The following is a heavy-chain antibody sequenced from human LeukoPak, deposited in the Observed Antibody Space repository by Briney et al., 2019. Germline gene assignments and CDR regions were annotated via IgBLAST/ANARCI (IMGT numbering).Heavy chain of an antibody. CDR2: ISGGGETT. CDR3: AQTVWFGELIT. J-gene: IGHJ4*02. D-gene: IGHD3-10*01. CDR1: GITFRSYD. Sequence: GGSLRLSCEASGITFRSYDMNWVRQAPGKGLEWVALISGGGETTHYADSVKGRFIVSRDNSKNMMYLQMNSLRVDDTAVYYCAQTVWFGELITWGRGNLVTVSS. V-gene: IGHV3-23*01.